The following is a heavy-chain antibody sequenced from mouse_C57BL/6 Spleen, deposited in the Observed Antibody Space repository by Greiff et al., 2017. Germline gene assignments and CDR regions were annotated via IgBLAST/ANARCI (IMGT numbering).Heavy chain of an antibody. D-gene: IGHD2-4*01. J-gene: IGHJ4*01. CDR2: IYPGGGCT. Sequence: VQLQQSGAELVKPGASVKMSCKASGYTFTSYWITWVKQRPGPGLEWIGVIYPGGGCTNYNEQFKGKATLTVDTSSSTAYMQLSSLTSADAAVXYCAREVDYDDNSYAMDYWGQGTSVTVSS. CDR3: AREVDYDDNSYAMDY. V-gene: IGHV1-55*01. CDR1: GYTFTSYW.